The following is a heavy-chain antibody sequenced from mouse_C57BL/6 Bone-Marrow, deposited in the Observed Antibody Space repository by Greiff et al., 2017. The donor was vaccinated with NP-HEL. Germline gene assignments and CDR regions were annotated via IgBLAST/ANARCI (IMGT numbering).Heavy chain of an antibody. J-gene: IGHJ2*01. V-gene: IGHV10-3*01. Sequence: EVKLLESGGGLVQPKGSLKLSCAASGFTFNTYAMHWVRQAPGKGLEWVACIRSKSSNYATYYADSVKDRFTISRDDSQSMLYLQMNNLETEDTAMYYCVRGGVYYFDYWGKGTTLTVSS. CDR2: IRSKSSNYAT. CDR1: GFTFNTYA. CDR3: VRGGVYYFDY.